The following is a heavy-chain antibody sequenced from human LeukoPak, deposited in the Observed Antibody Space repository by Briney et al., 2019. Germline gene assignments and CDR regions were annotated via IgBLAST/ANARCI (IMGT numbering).Heavy chain of an antibody. J-gene: IGHJ3*02. V-gene: IGHV4-59*01. CDR3: ARAPEYSSSWSDAFDI. CDR1: GGSISNYY. CDR2: IYNSGSN. Sequence: SETLSLTCTVSGGSISNYYRSWIRQPPGKGLEWIGYIYNSGSNHYNPSLRSRVTISVDTSKNQFSLKLSSVTAADTAVYYCARAPEYSSSWSDAFDIWGQGTMVTVSS. D-gene: IGHD6-13*01.